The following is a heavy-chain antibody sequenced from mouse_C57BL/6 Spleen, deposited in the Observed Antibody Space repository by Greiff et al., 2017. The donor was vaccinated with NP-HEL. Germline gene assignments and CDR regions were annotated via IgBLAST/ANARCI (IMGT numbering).Heavy chain of an antibody. CDR3: ARDDGYYGYFDV. Sequence: EVKLVESEGGLVQPGSSMKLSCTASGFTFSDYYMAWVRQVPEKGLEWVANINYDGSSTYYLDSLKSRFIISRDNAKNILYLQMSSLKSEDTATYYCARDDGYYGYFDVWGTGTTVTVSS. CDR1: GFTFSDYY. D-gene: IGHD2-3*01. V-gene: IGHV5-16*01. CDR2: INYDGSST. J-gene: IGHJ1*03.